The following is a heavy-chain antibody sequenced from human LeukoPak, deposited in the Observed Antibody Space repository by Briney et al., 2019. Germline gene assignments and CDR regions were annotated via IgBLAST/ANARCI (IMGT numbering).Heavy chain of an antibody. CDR2: INGNGDTT. CDR3: VRALTD. Sequence: PGGSLRLSCVASGFTFSSSWMHWVRQVPGKGLVWVSYINGNGDTTSYADSVKGRFTISRDNAKNTLYLQMSSLRAEDTAVYYCVRALTDWGQGTLVTVSS. V-gene: IGHV3-74*01. CDR1: GFTFSSSW. J-gene: IGHJ4*02.